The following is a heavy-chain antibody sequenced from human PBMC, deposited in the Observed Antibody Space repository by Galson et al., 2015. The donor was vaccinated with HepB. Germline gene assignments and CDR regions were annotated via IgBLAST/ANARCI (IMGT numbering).Heavy chain of an antibody. CDR1: GFTFSNYA. V-gene: IGHV3-30*04. D-gene: IGHD5-12*01. Sequence: SLRLSCAASGFTFSNYAMHWVRQAPGKGLEWVAVISYDGSNKYYADSVKGRFTISRDNSKNTLYVQMNSLRAEDTAVYYCASTLWTATTYWGQGTLVTVSS. CDR2: ISYDGSNK. CDR3: ASTLWTATTY. J-gene: IGHJ4*02.